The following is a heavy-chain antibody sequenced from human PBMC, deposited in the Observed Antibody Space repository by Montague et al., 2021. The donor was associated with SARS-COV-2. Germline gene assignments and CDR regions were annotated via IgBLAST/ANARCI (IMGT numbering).Heavy chain of an antibody. Sequence: SETLSLTCAVYGSSFSGYYWNWIRQSPGKGLEWIGEINHCGSTKFSPSLKRRLTISTDTSKNQFSLKLTSVAAADTAVYYCARLRDGVVPSPILGVGPFYSYYCMDVWGRGAPVTVSS. V-gene: IGHV4-34*01. CDR2: INHCGST. CDR1: GSSFSGYY. CDR3: ARLRDGVVPSPILGVGPFYSYYCMDV. J-gene: IGHJ6*01. D-gene: IGHD3-10*01.